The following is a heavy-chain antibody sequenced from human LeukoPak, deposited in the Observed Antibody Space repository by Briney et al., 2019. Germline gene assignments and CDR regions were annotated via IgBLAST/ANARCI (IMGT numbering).Heavy chain of an antibody. J-gene: IGHJ4*02. CDR3: ARDRGYSGSSLFDN. CDR1: GFTFSRYA. V-gene: IGHV3-30*03. CDR2: ISDDGRNK. D-gene: IGHD1-26*01. Sequence: GGSLRLSCAASGFTFSRYAMHWVRQAPGKGLEGVAVISDDGRNKYYGDPAEGRFTISRDNSKNTLYVQMNSLRPEDTAVYYCARDRGYSGSSLFDNWGQGTLVTVSS.